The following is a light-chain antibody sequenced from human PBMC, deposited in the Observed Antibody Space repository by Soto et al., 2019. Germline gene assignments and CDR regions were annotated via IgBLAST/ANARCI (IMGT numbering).Light chain of an antibody. Sequence: DIQITQSPSALSASVGDRVTITCRASQSISSWLAWYQQKPGKAPKLLIYDASSLESGVPSRFSGSGSGTEFTLTISSLQPDDFATYYCQQYNSYSSTFGKGTKVDI. CDR2: DAS. CDR3: QQYNSYSST. J-gene: IGKJ1*01. V-gene: IGKV1-5*01. CDR1: QSISSW.